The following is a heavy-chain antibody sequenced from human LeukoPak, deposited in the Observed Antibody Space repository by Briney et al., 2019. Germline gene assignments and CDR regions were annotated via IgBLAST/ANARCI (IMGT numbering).Heavy chain of an antibody. V-gene: IGHV3-23*01. CDR1: GLTVSSYG. CDR2: ISGGADST. J-gene: IGHJ4*02. CDR3: AKDRGV. Sequence: GGSLRLSCAASGLTVSSYGMGWVRQAPGKGLEWVSGISGGADSTYYADSVKGRFTISRDNSKNTLYLQMNRLRAEDTAVYCCAKDRGVWGQGTLVTVSS.